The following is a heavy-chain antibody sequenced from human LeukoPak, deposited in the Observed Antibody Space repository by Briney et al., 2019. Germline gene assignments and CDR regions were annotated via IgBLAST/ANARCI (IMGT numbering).Heavy chain of an antibody. CDR3: ARGGYSGYDFDY. J-gene: IGHJ4*02. V-gene: IGHV3-20*04. CDR2: INWNGGST. CDR1: GFTFDDYG. D-gene: IGHD5-12*01. Sequence: PGGSLRLSCAASGFTFDDYGMSWVRQAPGKGLEWVSGINWNGGSTGYADSVKGRFTISRDNAKNSLYLQMNSLRAEVTALYYCARGGYSGYDFDYWGQGTLVTVSS.